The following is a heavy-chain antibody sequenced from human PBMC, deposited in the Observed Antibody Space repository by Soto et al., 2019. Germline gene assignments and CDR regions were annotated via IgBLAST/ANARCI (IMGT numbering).Heavy chain of an antibody. CDR1: GFTFSNYG. J-gene: IGHJ4*02. CDR3: AQDRGSCTGGSCFYSIYY. Sequence: QVQLVESGGGAVQSGRSLRLSCAASGFTFSNYGMYWVRQAPGKGLEWVAVISYDGSHKDYVDSVKGRFTISRDNSKNTLYLQMNSLRPDDTAVYYCAQDRGSCTGGSCFYSIYYWGQGTLVTVSS. V-gene: IGHV3-30*18. CDR2: ISYDGSHK. D-gene: IGHD2-15*01.